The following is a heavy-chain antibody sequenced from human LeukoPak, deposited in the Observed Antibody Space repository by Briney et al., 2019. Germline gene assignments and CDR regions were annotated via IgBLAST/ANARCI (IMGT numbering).Heavy chain of an antibody. CDR3: ATRLCTIAACRGTSYKSLDV. J-gene: IGHJ6*04. CDR2: INQDGGGR. V-gene: IGHV3-7*01. CDR1: GFTITSYW. Sequence: GGSLRLSCAASGFTITSYWMTWVRQAPGKGLEWVANINQDGGGRYYVDSVKGRFTISRDNAKNSVHLQMNSLRAEDTAVYYCATRLCTIAACRGTSYKSLDVWGKGTTVTVSS. D-gene: IGHD2-8*01.